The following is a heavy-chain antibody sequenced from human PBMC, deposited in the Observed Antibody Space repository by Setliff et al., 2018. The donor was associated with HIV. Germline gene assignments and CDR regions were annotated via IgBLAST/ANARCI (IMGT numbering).Heavy chain of an antibody. CDR3: ATDCAVVGGTGSLDS. CDR1: GYTFTSYY. J-gene: IGHJ4*02. V-gene: IGHV1-46*01. D-gene: IGHD1-26*01. CDR2: INPSGGST. Sequence: ASVKVSCKASGYTFTSYYMHWVRQAPGQGLEWIGIINPSGGSTSYAQRFQGRVTMTRDTSTSTVYMELSSLRSEDTAVYYCATDCAVVGGTGSLDSWGQGTLVTVSS.